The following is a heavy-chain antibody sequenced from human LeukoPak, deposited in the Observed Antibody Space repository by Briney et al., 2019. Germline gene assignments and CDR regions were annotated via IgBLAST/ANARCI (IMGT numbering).Heavy chain of an antibody. CDR3: ARFRHYYDSSGYYSFDY. Sequence: GGSLRLSCAASGFTFSSYEMNWVRQAPGKGLEWVSSISSSGYTIYYIDSVKGRFTIPRDNAKSSLYLQMNSLRAEDTAVYYCARFRHYYDSSGYYSFDYWGQGTLVTVSS. V-gene: IGHV3-48*03. J-gene: IGHJ4*02. CDR2: ISSSGYTI. D-gene: IGHD3-22*01. CDR1: GFTFSSYE.